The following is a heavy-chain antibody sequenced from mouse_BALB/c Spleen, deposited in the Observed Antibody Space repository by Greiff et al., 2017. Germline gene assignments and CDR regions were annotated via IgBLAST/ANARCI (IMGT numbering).Heavy chain of an antibody. D-gene: IGHD1-1*01. CDR3: VGSSYYFDY. V-gene: IGHV5-17*02. CDR1: GFTFSSFG. Sequence: EVKLMESGGGLVQPGGSRKLSCAASGFTFSSFGMHWVRQAPEKGLEWVAYISSGSSTIYYADTVKGRFTISRDNPKNTLFLQMTSLRSEDTAMYYCVGSSYYFDYWGQGTTLTVSS. J-gene: IGHJ2*01. CDR2: ISSGSSTI.